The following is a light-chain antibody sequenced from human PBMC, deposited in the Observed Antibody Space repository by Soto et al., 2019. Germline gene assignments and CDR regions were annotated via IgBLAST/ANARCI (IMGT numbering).Light chain of an antibody. CDR1: QGISNY. Sequence: DIQMTQSPSSLSVSVGDRVTITCRASQGISNYLASYQQNPGKAPQLLIYAASTFQSGVPSRFSGSGSGTDFTLTISSLQPEDVATYYCQKYNSAPYTFGQGTKLEIK. CDR3: QKYNSAPYT. CDR2: AAS. J-gene: IGKJ2*01. V-gene: IGKV1-27*01.